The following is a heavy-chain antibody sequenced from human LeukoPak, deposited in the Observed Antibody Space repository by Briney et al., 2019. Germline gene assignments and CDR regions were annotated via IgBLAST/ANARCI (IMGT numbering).Heavy chain of an antibody. CDR2: IYYSGST. CDR3: ARVRIVGDYGGYFDY. J-gene: IGHJ4*02. V-gene: IGHV4-39*07. D-gene: IGHD4-23*01. CDR1: GGSISSSSYY. Sequence: SETLSLTCTVSGGSISSSSYYWGWIRQPPGKGLEWIGSIYYSGSTYYNPSLKSRVTISVDTSKNQFSLKLSSVTAADTAVYYCARVRIVGDYGGYFDYWGQGTLVTVSS.